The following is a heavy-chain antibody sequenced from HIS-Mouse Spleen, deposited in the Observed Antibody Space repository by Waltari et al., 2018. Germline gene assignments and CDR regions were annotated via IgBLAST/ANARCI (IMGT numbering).Heavy chain of an antibody. CDR1: GYTFTSYY. D-gene: IGHD6-13*01. CDR3: ARGSGYSSSWDAFDI. CDR2: SKPSGGST. Sequence: QVQLVQSGAEVKKPGASVKVSCKASGYTFTSYYMHWGRQAPGQGLEWMGISKPSGGSTSYAQKFQGRVTMTRDTSTSTVYMELSSLRSEDTAVYYCARGSGYSSSWDAFDIWGQGTMVTVSS. V-gene: IGHV1-46*03. J-gene: IGHJ3*02.